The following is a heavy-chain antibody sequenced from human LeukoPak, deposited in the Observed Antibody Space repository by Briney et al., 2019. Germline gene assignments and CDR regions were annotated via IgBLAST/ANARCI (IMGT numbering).Heavy chain of an antibody. V-gene: IGHV5-51*01. CDR3: TRHVAATGPDY. Sequence: GESLKISCKVSGYTFSSHWIGWVRQMPGKGLEWMGIIYPGDSESRYSPSFQGQVTISVDKSISTAYLQWSSLKASDTAIYYCTRHVAATGPDYWGQGTLVTVSS. CDR2: IYPGDSES. D-gene: IGHD6-13*01. CDR1: GYTFSSHW. J-gene: IGHJ4*02.